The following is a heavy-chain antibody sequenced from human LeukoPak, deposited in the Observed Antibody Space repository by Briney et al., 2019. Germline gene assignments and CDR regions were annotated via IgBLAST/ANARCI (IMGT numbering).Heavy chain of an antibody. D-gene: IGHD3-22*01. V-gene: IGHV3-23*01. J-gene: IGHJ4*02. CDR1: GFTFNNYA. Sequence: GGSLRLSCAASGFTFNNYAMSWVRQAPGKGLEWVSAISGSGGSTYYADPLKGRFTISRDNSKNTLYLQMNSLRAEDTALYYCAKDGNGGIYYDSSRYFDYWGQGTLVTVSS. CDR3: AKDGNGGIYYDSSRYFDY. CDR2: ISGSGGST.